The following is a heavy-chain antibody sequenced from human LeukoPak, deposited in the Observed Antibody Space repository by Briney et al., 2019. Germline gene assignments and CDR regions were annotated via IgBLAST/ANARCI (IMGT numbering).Heavy chain of an antibody. CDR1: GFTFSSYA. V-gene: IGHV3-23*01. Sequence: GGSLRLSCAASGFTFSSYAMSWVRQAPGKGLEWVSAISGSGGSTYYADSVKGRFTISRDNSKNTLYLQMNSLRAEDTAIYYCAKDSGSCYNYFDYWGQGTLVTVSS. D-gene: IGHD1-26*01. CDR3: AKDSGSCYNYFDY. J-gene: IGHJ4*02. CDR2: ISGSGGST.